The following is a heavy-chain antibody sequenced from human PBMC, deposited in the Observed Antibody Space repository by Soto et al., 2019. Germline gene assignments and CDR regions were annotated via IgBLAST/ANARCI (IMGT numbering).Heavy chain of an antibody. Sequence: PSETLSLTCSVSGDAISNYYWSWIRQTPGKGLEWIGCVHDSGSTDYNPSPKRRVTMSLHTSKSQFSLNLSSVTAADAATYYCARGTRALRTSFFAYWGQGILVTVSS. CDR1: GDAISNYY. CDR3: ARGTRALRTSFFAY. D-gene: IGHD1-7*01. CDR2: VHDSGST. J-gene: IGHJ4*02. V-gene: IGHV4-59*01.